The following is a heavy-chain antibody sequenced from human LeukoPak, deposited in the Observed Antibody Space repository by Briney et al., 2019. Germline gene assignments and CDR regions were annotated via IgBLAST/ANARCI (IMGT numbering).Heavy chain of an antibody. CDR2: IYPGDSDT. CDR3: ASTLNLGYGDYPPLVV. D-gene: IGHD4-17*01. J-gene: IGHJ4*02. CDR1: GYSFTSYW. V-gene: IGHV5-51*01. Sequence: GESLKISCKGSGYSFTSYWIGWVRQMPGKGLEWMGIIYPGDSDTRYSPSFQGQVTISADKSISTAYLQWSSLKASDTAMYYCASTLNLGYGDYPPLVVWGQGTLVTVSS.